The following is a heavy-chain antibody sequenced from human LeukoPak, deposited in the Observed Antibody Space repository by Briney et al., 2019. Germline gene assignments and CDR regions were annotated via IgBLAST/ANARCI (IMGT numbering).Heavy chain of an antibody. Sequence: PGGSLRLSCVASGFTFSNYYMHWVRQAPGKGLEWVAIISDDGERRFYADSVRGRITISRDKSKNTLFLQMNSLRADDTAVYFCAKDLSGHWCIDYWGQGTLATVSS. V-gene: IGHV3-30*18. CDR3: AKDLSGHWCIDY. CDR2: ISDDGERR. CDR1: GFTFSNYY. D-gene: IGHD4/OR15-4a*01. J-gene: IGHJ4*02.